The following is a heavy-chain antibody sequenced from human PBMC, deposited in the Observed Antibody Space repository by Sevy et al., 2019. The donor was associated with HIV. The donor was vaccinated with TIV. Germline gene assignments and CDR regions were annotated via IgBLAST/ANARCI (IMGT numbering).Heavy chain of an antibody. Sequence: GESLKISCKGSGYSFTTYWIGWVRQMPGKDLEWIGIIYPSDSEIRCSPPFQGQVTISADKSISTANLQWSGLKASDSAVYYCVIGGRDSYVRYNDWHADYWGQGTLVTVSS. CDR1: GYSFTTYW. V-gene: IGHV5-51*01. CDR3: VIGGRDSYVRYNDWHADY. D-gene: IGHD3-9*01. CDR2: IYPSDSEI. J-gene: IGHJ4*02.